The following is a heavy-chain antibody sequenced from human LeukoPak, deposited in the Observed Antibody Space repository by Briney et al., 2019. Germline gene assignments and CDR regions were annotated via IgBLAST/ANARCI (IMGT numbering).Heavy chain of an antibody. D-gene: IGHD4-17*01. CDR1: GFTFSSYS. J-gene: IGHJ4*02. Sequence: PGGSLRLSCAASGFTFSSYSMNWVRQAPGKGLEWVSSISSSSYIYYADSVKGRFTISRDNAKNSLYLQMNSLRAEDTAVYYCARDANDYGDPDDYWGQGTLVTVSS. CDR3: ARDANDYGDPDDY. CDR2: ISSSSYI. V-gene: IGHV3-21*01.